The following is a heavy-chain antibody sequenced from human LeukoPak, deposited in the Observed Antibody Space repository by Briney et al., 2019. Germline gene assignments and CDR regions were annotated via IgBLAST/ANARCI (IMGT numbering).Heavy chain of an antibody. V-gene: IGHV3-33*01. D-gene: IGHD3-3*01. CDR3: GRDWRTESAYY. CDR1: GFTFSSFG. Sequence: PGGSLRLSCVASGFTFSSFGMHWVRQAPGKGLEWVAVIWHDGTQKYYAESVKGRFSISRDDSKNTVYLEMNSLRAEDTAVYYCGRDWRTESAYYWGQGTLLTVSS. CDR2: IWHDGTQK. J-gene: IGHJ4*02.